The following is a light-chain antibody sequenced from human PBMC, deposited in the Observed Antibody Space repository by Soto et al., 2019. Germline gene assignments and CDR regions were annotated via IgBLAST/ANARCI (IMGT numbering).Light chain of an antibody. CDR2: GTS. CDR1: QSVSSY. Sequence: INQSPATLSVYPGERVTLSCMASQSVSSYLAWYQQIPGQAPRLLIHGTSTGAIGVPDRFSGSGSGTEFTLTISSLEPEDSAVYYCQQHANWPFTFGEGTMVDI. V-gene: IGKV3-15*01. CDR3: QQHANWPFT. J-gene: IGKJ4*01.